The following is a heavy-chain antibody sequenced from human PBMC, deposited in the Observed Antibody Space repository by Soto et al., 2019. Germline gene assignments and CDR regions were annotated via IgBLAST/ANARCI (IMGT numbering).Heavy chain of an antibody. Sequence: ASVKVSCKASGYTFTSYGISWVRQAPGQGLESMGWISAYNGNTNYAQKLQGRVTMTTDTSTSTAYMELRSLRSDDTAVYYCAREYYCSGGSCYSAWFDPWGQGTLVTVS. V-gene: IGHV1-18*04. D-gene: IGHD2-15*01. CDR1: GYTFTSYG. CDR3: AREYYCSGGSCYSAWFDP. CDR2: ISAYNGNT. J-gene: IGHJ5*02.